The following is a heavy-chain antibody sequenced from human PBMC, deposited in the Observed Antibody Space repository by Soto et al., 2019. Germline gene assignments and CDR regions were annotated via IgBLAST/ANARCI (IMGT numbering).Heavy chain of an antibody. CDR1: GGSISSGGYS. CDR3: ARSPRRCSSTSCYYFDY. V-gene: IGHV4-30-2*01. CDR2: IYHSGST. D-gene: IGHD2-2*01. Sequence: SETLSLTCAVSGGSISSGGYSWSWIRQPPGKGLEWIGYIYHSGSTYYNPSLKSRVTILVDRSKNQFSLKLSSVTAADTAVYYCARSPRRCSSTSCYYFDYWGQGTLVTVSS. J-gene: IGHJ4*02.